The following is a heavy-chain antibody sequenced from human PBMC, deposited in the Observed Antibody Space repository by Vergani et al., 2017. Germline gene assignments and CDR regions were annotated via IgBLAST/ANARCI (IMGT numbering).Heavy chain of an antibody. V-gene: IGHV4-39*01. J-gene: IGHJ4*02. D-gene: IGHD2-21*02. CDR1: GGSISSSSHF. CDR3: ARPAYCGGDCIDY. CDR2: IYYSGST. Sequence: QLQLHKSGPGLVKPSETLSLTCTLSGGSISSSSHFWGWLRQTPGKGLEWIGSIYYSGSTYYNPSLKSRVSISVDTSKNQFSLKLSSVTAADTAVYYCARPAYCGGDCIDYWGQGTLVTVSS.